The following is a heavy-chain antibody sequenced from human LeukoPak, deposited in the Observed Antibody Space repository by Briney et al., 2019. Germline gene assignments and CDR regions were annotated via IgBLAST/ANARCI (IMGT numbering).Heavy chain of an antibody. J-gene: IGHJ4*02. CDR1: GSSISSGDFH. CDR3: ARGPHPYYYDSSGYYPMYYFDY. D-gene: IGHD3-22*01. Sequence: SQTLSLTCTVSGSSISSGDFHWSWIRQPPGEGLECIGYISYTGTTYYSPSLKGRVTISVDTSKNQFSLKLNSVTAADTAVYYCARGPHPYYYDSSGYYPMYYFDYWGQGSLVTVSS. V-gene: IGHV4-30-4*01. CDR2: ISYTGTT.